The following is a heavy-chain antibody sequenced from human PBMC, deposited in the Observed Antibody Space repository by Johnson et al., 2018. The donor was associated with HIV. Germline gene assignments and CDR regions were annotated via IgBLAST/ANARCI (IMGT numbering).Heavy chain of an antibody. CDR1: RFTFSTYG. J-gene: IGHJ3*02. CDR2: ISYDGNKS. V-gene: IGHV3-30*03. CDR3: ARGRRPWELHGFNAFDT. Sequence: QVQLVESGGGVVQPGRSLRLSCAASRFTFSTYGMHWVRQAPGKGLEWVAVISYDGNKSYYADSVKGRFTISRDNSKNTLYLQMDSLRVEDTAVYHCARGRRPWELHGFNAFDTWGQGTMVIVSS. D-gene: IGHD1-26*01.